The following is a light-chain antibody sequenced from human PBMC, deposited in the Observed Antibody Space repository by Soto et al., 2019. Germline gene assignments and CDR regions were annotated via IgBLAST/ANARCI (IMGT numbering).Light chain of an antibody. V-gene: IGKV3D-15*01. CDR1: QSVSNQ. Sequence: EILMTQSPATLSVSPGERATLSCRANQSVSNQLAWYQQKRGQGSRLLIYGASTRAIGIPARFSGSGSGTEFTLTISSLQSEDFAVYYCQQYNDWPRTFGQGTKVEIK. CDR3: QQYNDWPRT. J-gene: IGKJ1*01. CDR2: GAS.